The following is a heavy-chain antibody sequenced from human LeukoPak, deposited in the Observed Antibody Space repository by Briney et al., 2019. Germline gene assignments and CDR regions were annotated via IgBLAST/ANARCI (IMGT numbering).Heavy chain of an antibody. J-gene: IGHJ4*02. Sequence: SETLSLTCAVYGGSFSGYYWSWIRQPPGKGLEWIGSIYHSGSTYYNPSLKSRVTISVDTSKNQFSLKLSSVTAADTAVYYCARGYTRNYFDYWGQGTLVTVSS. D-gene: IGHD1-14*01. CDR3: ARGYTRNYFDY. CDR1: GGSFSGYY. CDR2: IYHSGST. V-gene: IGHV4-34*01.